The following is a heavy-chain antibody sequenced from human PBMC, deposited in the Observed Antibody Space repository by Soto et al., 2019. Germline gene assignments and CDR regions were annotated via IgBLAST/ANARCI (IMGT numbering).Heavy chain of an antibody. CDR2: ISYDGSNK. D-gene: IGHD3-22*01. CDR1: GFTFSSYA. V-gene: IGHV3-30-3*01. J-gene: IGHJ3*02. Sequence: QVQLVESGGGVVQPGRSLRLSCAASGFTFSSYAMHWVRQVPGKGLEWVAVISYDGSNKYYADSVKGRFTISRDNSKNTLYLQMNSLRAEDTAVYYCAREKSITMIVVASPAFDIWGQGTMVTVSS. CDR3: AREKSITMIVVASPAFDI.